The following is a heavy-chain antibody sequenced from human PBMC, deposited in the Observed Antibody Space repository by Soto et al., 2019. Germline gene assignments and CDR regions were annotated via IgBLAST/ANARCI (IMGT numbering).Heavy chain of an antibody. J-gene: IGHJ1*01. Sequence: QITLKESGPTLVKPTQTLTLTCTLSGFSLSAGEVGVGWIRQAPGKALEWLGMIFWDDDKRYSPYLKSRLTIPKGTSKNQVVLKMTNMDPVDTATYYCAHRPDGSSWYLFQNWGQGTLVTVSS. CDR1: GFSLSAGEVG. CDR2: IFWDDDK. CDR3: AHRPDGSSWYLFQN. D-gene: IGHD6-13*01. V-gene: IGHV2-5*02.